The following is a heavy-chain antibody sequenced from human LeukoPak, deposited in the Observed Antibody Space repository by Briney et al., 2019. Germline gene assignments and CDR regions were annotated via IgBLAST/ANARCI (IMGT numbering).Heavy chain of an antibody. CDR3: ARVRGASSVWYFDY. CDR1: GFTVSSNY. CDR2: IYSGGST. J-gene: IGHJ4*02. Sequence: GGSLRLSCAASGFTVSSNYMSWVRQAPGKGLEWVSVIYSGGSTYYADSVKGRFTISRDNSKNTLYLQMNSLRAEDTAVYYCARVRGASSVWYFDYWGQGTLVTVSS. D-gene: IGHD3-16*01. V-gene: IGHV3-53*01.